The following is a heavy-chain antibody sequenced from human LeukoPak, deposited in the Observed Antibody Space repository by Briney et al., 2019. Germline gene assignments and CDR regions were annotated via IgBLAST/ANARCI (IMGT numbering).Heavy chain of an antibody. CDR1: GFTFSSYA. CDR3: AKQLRGHSYGSLDY. CDR2: ISGSGGST. J-gene: IGHJ4*02. D-gene: IGHD5-18*01. V-gene: IGHV3-23*01. Sequence: GGSLRLSCAASGFTFSSYAMSWVRQAPGKGLEWVSAISGSGGSTYYADSVKGRFTISRDNSKNTLYLQMNSLRAEDTAVYYCAKQLRGHSYGSLDYWGQGTLVTVSS.